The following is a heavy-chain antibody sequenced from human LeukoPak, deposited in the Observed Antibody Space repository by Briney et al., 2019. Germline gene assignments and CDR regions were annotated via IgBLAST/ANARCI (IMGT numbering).Heavy chain of an antibody. CDR3: VAPSCGGGACYAFDF. Sequence: PGGSLRLSCAASGFTFSVFDMNWVRQAPGKGLEWISSITSSSTYKYYADSVRGRFTISRDNAKNSLSLQMDSLTAEDTAVYYCVAPSCGGGACYAFDFWGQGILVTVSS. D-gene: IGHD2-15*01. CDR1: GFTFSVFD. CDR2: ITSSSTYK. J-gene: IGHJ4*02. V-gene: IGHV3-21*01.